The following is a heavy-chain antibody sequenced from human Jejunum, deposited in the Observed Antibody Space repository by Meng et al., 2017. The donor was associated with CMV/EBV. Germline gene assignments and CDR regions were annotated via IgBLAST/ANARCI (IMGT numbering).Heavy chain of an antibody. D-gene: IGHD2-2*01. Sequence: FNYYYIYWVRQAPGQGLEWMGMINPSGVGASYAHKFQGRVTMTRDTSTTTFYMELSSLRSEDTAVYYCAREVVPAVNAFYYHGMDVWGQGTTVTVSS. V-gene: IGHV1-46*02. CDR3: AREVVPAVNAFYYHGMDV. J-gene: IGHJ6*02. CDR1: FNYYY. CDR2: INPSGVGA.